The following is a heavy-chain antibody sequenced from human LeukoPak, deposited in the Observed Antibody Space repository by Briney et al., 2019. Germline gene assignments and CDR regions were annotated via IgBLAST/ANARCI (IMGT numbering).Heavy chain of an antibody. Sequence: ASVKVSCKASGYTFTSYYMHWVRQAPGQGLEWMGIINPSGGSTSYAQKFQGRVTMTRDTSTSTVCMELSSLRSEDTAVYYCARTYYDFWSGNPGAFDIWGQGTMVTVSS. CDR3: ARTYYDFWSGNPGAFDI. V-gene: IGHV1-46*01. J-gene: IGHJ3*02. CDR2: INPSGGST. CDR1: GYTFTSYY. D-gene: IGHD3-3*01.